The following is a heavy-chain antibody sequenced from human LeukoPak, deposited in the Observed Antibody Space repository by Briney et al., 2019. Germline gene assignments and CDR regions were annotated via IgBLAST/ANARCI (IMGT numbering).Heavy chain of an antibody. V-gene: IGHV4-34*01. Sequence: SETLSLTCAVYGGSFSGYYWSWIRQPPGKGLEWIGEINHNGSTNYNPSLKSQVTISVDTSQNQFSLKVSAVSAADTAVDCWARGGRGYSYGYGYWGQGTLVTVSS. J-gene: IGHJ4*02. CDR1: GGSFSGYY. D-gene: IGHD5-18*01. CDR2: INHNGST. CDR3: ARGGRGYSYGYGY.